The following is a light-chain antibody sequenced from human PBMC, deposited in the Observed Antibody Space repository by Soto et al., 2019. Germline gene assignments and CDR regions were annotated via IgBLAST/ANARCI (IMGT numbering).Light chain of an antibody. V-gene: IGLV1-44*01. CDR2: SNN. CDR1: SSNIGSNT. CDR3: AAWDDSLNGWV. J-gene: IGLJ3*02. Sequence: QSVLTQPPSASGTPGQRVTISCSGSSSNIGSNTVNWYQQLPGTAPKLLIYSNNQQPSGVPDRFSGSKSGTSASLAISGRQSEDEADYYCAAWDDSLNGWVFGGGTKVTVL.